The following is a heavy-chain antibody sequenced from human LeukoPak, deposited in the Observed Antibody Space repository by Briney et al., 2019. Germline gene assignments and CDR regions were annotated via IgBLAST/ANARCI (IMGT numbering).Heavy chain of an antibody. CDR2: INSDGSTT. J-gene: IGHJ4*02. D-gene: IGHD6-19*01. CDR1: RFTFSSYW. CDR3: ARVIYSGWEGELSD. Sequence: GGSLRLSCAASRFTFSSYWMHWVRQAPGKGLVWVSRINSDGSTTSYADSVMGRFTISRDNAKNTLYLQMNSLRAEDTAVYYCARVIYSGWEGELSDWGQGTLVTVSS. V-gene: IGHV3-74*01.